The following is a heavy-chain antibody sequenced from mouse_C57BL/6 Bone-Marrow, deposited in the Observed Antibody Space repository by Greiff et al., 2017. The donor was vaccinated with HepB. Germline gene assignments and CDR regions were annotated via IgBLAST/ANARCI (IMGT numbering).Heavy chain of an antibody. CDR2: ISDGGSYT. D-gene: IGHD1-1*01. CDR1: GFTFSSYA. V-gene: IGHV5-4*01. Sequence: EVMLVESGGGLVKPGGSLKLSCAASGFTFSSYAMSWVRQTPEKRLEWVATISDGGSYTYYPDNVKGRFTISRDNAKNNLYLQMSHLKSEDTAMYYCARDEGTTVVALYAMDYWGQGTSVTVSS. J-gene: IGHJ4*01. CDR3: ARDEGTTVVALYAMDY.